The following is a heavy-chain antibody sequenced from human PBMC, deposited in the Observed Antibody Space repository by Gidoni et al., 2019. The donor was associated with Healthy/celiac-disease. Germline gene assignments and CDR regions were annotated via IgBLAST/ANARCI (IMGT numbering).Heavy chain of an antibody. CDR2: IYYSVST. J-gene: IGHJ6*02. D-gene: IGHD6-6*01. CDR3: ARHAPLLIAAQYYYYGMDV. V-gene: IGHV4-59*08. CDR1: GGYISSYY. Sequence: QVQLQESGPGLVKPSETLSLTCTVSGGYISSYYWSWILQPPGKGLEWIGYIYYSVSTNYNPSRKSRVTISVDTSKNQFSLKLSSVTAADTAVYYCARHAPLLIAAQYYYYGMDVWGQGTTVTVSS.